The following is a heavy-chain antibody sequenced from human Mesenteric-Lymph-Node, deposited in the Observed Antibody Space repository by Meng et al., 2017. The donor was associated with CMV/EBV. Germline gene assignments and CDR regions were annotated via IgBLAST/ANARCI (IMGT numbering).Heavy chain of an antibody. D-gene: IGHD3-10*01. J-gene: IGHJ4*02. V-gene: IGHV3-21*01. CDR2: ISSSSSYI. CDR1: GFTFSAYN. CDR3: ARGVRGSGNYYCDY. Sequence: SCAASGFTFSAYNMNWVLQGPGKGLEWVSSISSSSSYIYYADSVKGRFTISRDNAKKSLYLQMNNLRAEDTAVYYCARGVRGSGNYYCDYWGQGTLVTVSS.